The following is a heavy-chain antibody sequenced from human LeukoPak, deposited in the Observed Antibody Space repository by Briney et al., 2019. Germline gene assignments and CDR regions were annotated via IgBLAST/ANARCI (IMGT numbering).Heavy chain of an antibody. Sequence: QPGGSLRLSCAASGFTFSSYEMNWVRQAPGKGLEWVSYISSSGSTIYYADSMKGRFTISRDNAKNSLYLQMNSLRAEDTAVYYCARLFPIFGVATLLCGMDVWGQGTTVTVSS. CDR3: ARLFPIFGVATLLCGMDV. CDR1: GFTFSSYE. D-gene: IGHD3-3*01. V-gene: IGHV3-48*03. J-gene: IGHJ6*02. CDR2: ISSSGSTI.